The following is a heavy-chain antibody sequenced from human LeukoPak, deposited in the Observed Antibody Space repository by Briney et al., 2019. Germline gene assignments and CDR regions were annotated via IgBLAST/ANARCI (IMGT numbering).Heavy chain of an antibody. V-gene: IGHV3-23*03. CDR1: GFTFSSYA. CDR3: AKVPYGSGTRGGFDY. J-gene: IGHJ4*02. CDR2: IYSGGST. D-gene: IGHD3-10*01. Sequence: GGSLRLSCAASGFTFSSYAMHWVRQAPGKGLEWVSLIYSGGSTYYADSVKGRFTISRDNSKNTLYLQMNSLRAEDTAVYYCAKVPYGSGTRGGFDYWGQGTLVTVSS.